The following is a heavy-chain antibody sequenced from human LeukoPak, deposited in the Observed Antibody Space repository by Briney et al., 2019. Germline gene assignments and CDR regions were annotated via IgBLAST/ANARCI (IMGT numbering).Heavy chain of an antibody. CDR3: ARHRVGIYSRNHAFDI. Sequence: GESLKISCKGSGYTFSSNWIGWVRQMPGKGLEWMGIIYPGDSDTRYSPSFQGQVTISADKSSSTAYLQWSSLKASDTAMYYCARHRVGIYSRNHAFDIWGQGTMITVSS. CDR2: IYPGDSDT. J-gene: IGHJ3*02. CDR1: GYTFSSNW. D-gene: IGHD1-26*01. V-gene: IGHV5-51*01.